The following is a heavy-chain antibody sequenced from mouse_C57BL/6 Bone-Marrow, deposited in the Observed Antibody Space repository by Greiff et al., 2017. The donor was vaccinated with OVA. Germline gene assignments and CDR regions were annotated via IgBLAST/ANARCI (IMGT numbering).Heavy chain of an antibody. V-gene: IGHV1-22*01. J-gene: IGHJ2*01. CDR2: INPNNGGT. CDR1: GYTFTDYN. D-gene: IGHD1-1*01. CDR3: ARAVVAVDY. Sequence: DVQLQESGPELVKPGASVKMSCKASGYTFTDYNMHWVKQSHGKSLEWIGYINPNNGGTSYNQKFKGKATLTVNKSSSTAYMELRSLTSEDSAVYYCARAVVAVDYWGQGTTLTVSS.